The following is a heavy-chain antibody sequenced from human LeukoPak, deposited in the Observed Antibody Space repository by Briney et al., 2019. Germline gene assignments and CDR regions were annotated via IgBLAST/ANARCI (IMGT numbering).Heavy chain of an antibody. Sequence: SQTLSLTCAVSGASISSAGYSWSWIRQPPGKGLEWIGYMFHSGRTYYNESLKSRVTRSVDRSKNQFSLNLRSVTAADTAVYYCARGGGLGLDYWGQGTLVTVSS. D-gene: IGHD3-10*01. J-gene: IGHJ4*02. V-gene: IGHV4-30-2*01. CDR2: MFHSGRT. CDR3: ARGGGLGLDY. CDR1: GASISSAGYS.